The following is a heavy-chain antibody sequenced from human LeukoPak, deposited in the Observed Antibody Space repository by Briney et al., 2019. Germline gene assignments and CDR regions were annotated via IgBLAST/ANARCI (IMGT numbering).Heavy chain of an antibody. CDR1: GGSIGSNIW. CDR2: IYHSGNT. J-gene: IGHJ4*02. D-gene: IGHD2-15*01. CDR3: ASPSGASTW. Sequence: SETLSLTCAVFGGSIGSNIWWSWVRQPPGKGLEWIGEIYHSGNTNYNPSLKSRVTISVDKSKNQFSLTLSSVTAADTAVYYCASPSGASTWWGQGTLVTASS. V-gene: IGHV4-4*02.